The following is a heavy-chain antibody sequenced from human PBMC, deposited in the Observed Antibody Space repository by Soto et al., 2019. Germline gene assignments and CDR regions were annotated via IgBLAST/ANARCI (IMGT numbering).Heavy chain of an antibody. J-gene: IGHJ4*02. Sequence: SETLSLTCTVSGGSISSYYWSWIRQPPGKGPEWIGYIYYSGSTNYNPSLKSRVTISVDTSKNQFSLKLSSVTAADTAVYYCARGYSGSYPDYWGQGTLVTVSS. CDR1: GGSISSYY. D-gene: IGHD1-26*01. V-gene: IGHV4-59*01. CDR3: ARGYSGSYPDY. CDR2: IYYSGST.